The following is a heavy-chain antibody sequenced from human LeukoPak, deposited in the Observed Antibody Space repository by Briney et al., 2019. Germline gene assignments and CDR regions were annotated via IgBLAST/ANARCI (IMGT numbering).Heavy chain of an antibody. D-gene: IGHD6-19*01. V-gene: IGHV5-51*01. CDR2: MNPGDADA. J-gene: IGHJ4*02. CDR1: GYTFTRYW. Sequence: GEPLKISCKGSGYTFTRYWIAWVRQIPGKGLEWMAIMNPGDADATYSPSFQGQVTVSVDKSVSTAYLQWSSLRAADTAIYYCARRPTSGQYYFDEWGQGTLVTVPS. CDR3: ARRPTSGQYYFDE.